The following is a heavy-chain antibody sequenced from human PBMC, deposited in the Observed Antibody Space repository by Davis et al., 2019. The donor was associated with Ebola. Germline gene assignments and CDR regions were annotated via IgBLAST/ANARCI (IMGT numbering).Heavy chain of an antibody. CDR1: GDSIRGGTYY. Sequence: SETLSLTCSVSGDSIRGGTYYWDWIRQPPGKGLEWIGSVSYSGGMYTTSMYYNASLKSRAIISVDTSKNQFSLKLNSVTAADTAVYYCARDSSGSPYSGLDVWGQGTTVTVSS. V-gene: IGHV4-39*07. J-gene: IGHJ6*02. CDR3: ARDSSGSPYSGLDV. D-gene: IGHD6-25*01. CDR2: VSYSGGMYTTSM.